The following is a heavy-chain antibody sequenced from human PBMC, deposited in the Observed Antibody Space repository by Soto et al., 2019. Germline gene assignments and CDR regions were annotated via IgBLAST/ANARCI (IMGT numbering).Heavy chain of an antibody. V-gene: IGHV3-23*01. CDR2: ISGRGDAT. D-gene: IGHD1-26*01. Sequence: EVQLLESGGGLEHPGGSLRLSCATSGFTFSDYDMRWVRKAPGKELEWLSSISGRGDATRDADSVKGRFTISRDNSKNTVYLQINNLRDEDTAVYYCARGPKIIVGPRHHRTFDFWGQGTMVAVS. CDR3: ARGPKIIVGPRHHRTFDF. CDR1: GFTFSDYD. J-gene: IGHJ3*01.